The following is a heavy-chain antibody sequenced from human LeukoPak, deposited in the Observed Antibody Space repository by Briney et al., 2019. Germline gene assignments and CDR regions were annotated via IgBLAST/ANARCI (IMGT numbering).Heavy chain of an antibody. J-gene: IGHJ4*02. CDR3: ARDRGSYYYFDY. Sequence: ASVKVSCKASGYTFTGYYMHWVRQATGQGLEWMGWMNPNSGNTGYAQKFQGRVTITRNTSISTAYMELSSLRSEDTAVYYCARDRGSYYYFDYWGQGTLVTVSS. CDR2: MNPNSGNT. CDR1: GYTFTGYY. V-gene: IGHV1-8*03. D-gene: IGHD1-26*01.